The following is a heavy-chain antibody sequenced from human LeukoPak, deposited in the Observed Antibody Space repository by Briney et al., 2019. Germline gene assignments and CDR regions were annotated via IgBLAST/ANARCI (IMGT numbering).Heavy chain of an antibody. CDR3: ARGAGRLDY. J-gene: IGHJ4*02. Sequence: ASVKVSCKASGYTFTSYYIHWMRQAPGQGLEWMGIINPSGGSRNYAQNFQGRVTMTRDTSTSTVYMELSSLRSGDTAVYFCARGAGRLDYWGQGTLVTVSS. CDR1: GYTFTSYY. D-gene: IGHD1-26*01. V-gene: IGHV1-46*01. CDR2: INPSGGSR.